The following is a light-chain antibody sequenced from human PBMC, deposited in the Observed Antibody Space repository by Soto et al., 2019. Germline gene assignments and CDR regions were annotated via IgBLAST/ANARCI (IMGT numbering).Light chain of an antibody. CDR1: QSVSSSY. CDR2: GAS. Sequence: ESVLTPSPGTLSLSPGERATLSCRASQSVSSSYLAWYQQKPGQAPRLLIYGASSRATGIPDRFSGSGSGTDFTLTISRLEPEDFAVYYCQQYGSSRTFGQGTKVDIK. V-gene: IGKV3-20*01. CDR3: QQYGSSRT. J-gene: IGKJ1*01.